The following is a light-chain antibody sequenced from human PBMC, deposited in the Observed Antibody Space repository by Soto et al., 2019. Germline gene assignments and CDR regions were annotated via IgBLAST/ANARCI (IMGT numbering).Light chain of an antibody. CDR3: QSYDSGQSGHVL. CDR2: GNS. CDR1: NSNIGAGYD. Sequence: QSVLTQPPSVSGAPGQRVTISCTGNNSNIGAGYDVLWYQQLPGTAPRLLIYGNSNRPSGVPDRFAGSKSGTSASVVITGLQADDEADDYCQSYDSGQSGHVLFGGGTKLTVL. J-gene: IGLJ3*02. V-gene: IGLV1-40*01.